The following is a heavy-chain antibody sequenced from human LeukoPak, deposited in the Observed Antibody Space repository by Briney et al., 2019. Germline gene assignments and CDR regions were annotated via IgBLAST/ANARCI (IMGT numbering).Heavy chain of an antibody. CDR2: ITGTGGDT. J-gene: IGHJ4*02. CDR3: VKGSSDSRPYYFDS. V-gene: IGHV3-23*01. D-gene: IGHD3-22*01. CDR1: GFTFDDYA. Sequence: PGRSLRLSCAASGFTFDDYAMHWVRQAPGKGLEWVSAITGTGGDTYYADSVKGRFTISRDNSKSTLYLQMNSLRAEDTAVYYCVKGSSDSRPYYFDSWGQGTLVTVSS.